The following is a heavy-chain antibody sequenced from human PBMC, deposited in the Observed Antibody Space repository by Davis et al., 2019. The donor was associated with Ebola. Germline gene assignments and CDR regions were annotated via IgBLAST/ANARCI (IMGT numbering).Heavy chain of an antibody. CDR2: IYYSGST. Sequence: MLSETLSLTCTVSGGSISSYYWSWIRQPPGKGLEWIGYIYYSGSTNYNPSLKSRVTISVDTSKNPFSLKLSSVTAADTAVYYCARGGGYCTGGVCTEIDYWGQGTLVTVSS. CDR3: ARGGGYCTGGVCTEIDY. V-gene: IGHV4-59*01. CDR1: GGSISSYY. D-gene: IGHD2-8*02. J-gene: IGHJ4*02.